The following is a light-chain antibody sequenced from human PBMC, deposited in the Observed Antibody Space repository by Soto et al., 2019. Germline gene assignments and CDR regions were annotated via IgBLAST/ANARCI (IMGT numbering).Light chain of an antibody. J-gene: IGKJ4*01. CDR1: QTINSN. CDR3: QQYNNWLGT. CDR2: GAS. V-gene: IGKV3-15*01. Sequence: EIVMTQSPATLSVSPGERATLSCRANQTINSNLAWYQQKPGQAPRLLIYGASTRATGIPARFSGSGSGTEFTLTISSLQSEDFAVYYCQQYNNWLGTFGGGTKGEIK.